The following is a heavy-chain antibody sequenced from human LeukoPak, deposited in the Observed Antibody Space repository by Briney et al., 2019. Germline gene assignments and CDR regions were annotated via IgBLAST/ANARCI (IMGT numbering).Heavy chain of an antibody. D-gene: IGHD6-13*01. V-gene: IGHV4-4*07. Sequence: TDTLTLTLTVSGASMRSYYWTVLRQPAGKGLEGSGRIYTSGSTNYTPSLKSRVTMSVDTSKNQFSLKLSSVTAADTAVYYCARDMRVAAAGFDYWGQGTLVTVSS. CDR1: GASMRSYY. CDR3: ARDMRVAAAGFDY. CDR2: IYTSGST. J-gene: IGHJ4*02.